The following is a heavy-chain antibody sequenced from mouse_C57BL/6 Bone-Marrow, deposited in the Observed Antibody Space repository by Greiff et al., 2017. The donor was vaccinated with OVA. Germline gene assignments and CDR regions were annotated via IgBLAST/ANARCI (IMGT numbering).Heavy chain of an antibody. Sequence: DVMLVESGGGLVKPGGSLKLSCAASGFTFSDYGMHWVRQAPEKGLEWVAYISSGSSTIYYADTVKGRFTISRDNAKNTLFLQMTSLRSEDTAMYYCARPDGYYFDYWGQGTTLTVSS. CDR1: GFTFSDYG. CDR3: ARPDGYYFDY. J-gene: IGHJ2*01. D-gene: IGHD2-3*01. V-gene: IGHV5-17*01. CDR2: ISSGSSTI.